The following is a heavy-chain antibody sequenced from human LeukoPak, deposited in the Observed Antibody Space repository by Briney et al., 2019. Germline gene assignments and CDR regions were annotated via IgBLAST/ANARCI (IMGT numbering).Heavy chain of an antibody. D-gene: IGHD3-22*01. V-gene: IGHV3-23*01. CDR3: ARGLFLSGYLDAFDI. CDR1: GFTFSNYA. CDR2: ISGRGSST. J-gene: IGHJ3*02. Sequence: GGSLRLSCAASGFTFSNYAMSWVRQAPGKGLEWVSGISGRGSSTYYADSVKGRCTISRDNSKNTLYLQMNSLRVEDTAVYYCARGLFLSGYLDAFDIWGQGTVVTVSS.